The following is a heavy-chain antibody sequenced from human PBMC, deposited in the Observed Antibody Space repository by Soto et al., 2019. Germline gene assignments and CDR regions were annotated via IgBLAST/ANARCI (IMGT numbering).Heavy chain of an antibody. J-gene: IGHJ3*01. V-gene: IGHV1-2*02. CDR2: INPASGGT. Sequence: QVQLVQSGAEVKKPGASVKVSCKASGYIFTAYYMNWVRQAPGQGLEWMGWINPASGGTNYAQKFHGRVTMTTDPSISTAYMELSSLRSDDTAVYYCARDYSAGAGASDFWGQGTMVIVSS. CDR1: GYIFTAYY. D-gene: IGHD6-19*01. CDR3: ARDYSAGAGASDF.